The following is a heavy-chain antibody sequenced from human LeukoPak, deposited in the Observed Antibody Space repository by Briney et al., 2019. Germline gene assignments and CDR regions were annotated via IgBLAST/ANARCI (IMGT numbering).Heavy chain of an antibody. V-gene: IGHV3-9*01. J-gene: IGHJ3*02. CDR3: AKDMRSSGPYAFDI. CDR1: GFTFDDYA. CDR2: ISWNSGSI. D-gene: IGHD6-19*01. Sequence: GGSMRLSCAASGFTFDDYAMHWVRQAPGKGLEWVSGISWNSGSIGYADSVKGRFTISRDNAKNSLYLQMNSLRAEDTALYDCAKDMRSSGPYAFDIWGQGTMVTVSS.